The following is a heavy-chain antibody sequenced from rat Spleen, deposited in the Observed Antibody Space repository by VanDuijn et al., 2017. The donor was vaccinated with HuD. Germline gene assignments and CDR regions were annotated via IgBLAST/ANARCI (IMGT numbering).Heavy chain of an antibody. CDR3: TRVPSMMVVITPDY. CDR2: ITNTGGST. D-gene: IGHD1-12*02. CDR1: GFTFNNYW. Sequence: EVQLVESGGGLVQPGRSLKLSCVASGFTFNNYWMTWIRQAPGKGLEWVASITNTGGSTYYPDSVKGRSTISRDNAKSTLYLQMNSLRSEDTATYYCTRVPSMMVVITPDYWGQGVMVTVSS. J-gene: IGHJ2*01. V-gene: IGHV5-31*01.